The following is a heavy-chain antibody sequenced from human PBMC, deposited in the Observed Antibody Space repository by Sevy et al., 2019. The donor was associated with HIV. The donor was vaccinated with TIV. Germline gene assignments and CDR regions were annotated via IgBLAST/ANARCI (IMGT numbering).Heavy chain of an antibody. Sequence: GGSLRLSCAASAFTLSSYAMSWVRQAPGKGLEWVSAISGSGGSTYYADSVKGRFTISRDNSKNTLFLQMSSLRAEDMAVYYCAKERDYDFWSGFDYWGPGTLVTVSS. J-gene: IGHJ4*02. CDR1: AFTLSSYA. CDR2: ISGSGGST. CDR3: AKERDYDFWSGFDY. D-gene: IGHD3-3*01. V-gene: IGHV3-23*01.